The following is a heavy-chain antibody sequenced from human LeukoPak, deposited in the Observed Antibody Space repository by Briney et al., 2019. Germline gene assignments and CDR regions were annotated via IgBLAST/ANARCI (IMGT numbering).Heavy chain of an antibody. Sequence: SQTLSLTCAISGDSVSSNTEAWNWIRQSPSRGLEWLGRTYYRSKWYYNYAPSVRSRVSINPDTSKNQFSLQLNSVTPEDTAVYYCAKRSGGQTSHDYWGQGTLVTVSS. J-gene: IGHJ4*02. D-gene: IGHD1-1*01. CDR2: TYYRSKWYY. V-gene: IGHV6-1*01. CDR1: GDSVSSNTEA. CDR3: AKRSGGQTSHDY.